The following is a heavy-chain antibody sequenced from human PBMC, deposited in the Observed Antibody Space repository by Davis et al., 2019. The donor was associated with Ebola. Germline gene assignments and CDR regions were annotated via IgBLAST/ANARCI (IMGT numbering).Heavy chain of an antibody. J-gene: IGHJ4*02. CDR1: GFTFSTYE. Sequence: GGSLRLSCAASGFTFSTYEMNWVRQAPGKGLEWVSYISPSGNTMYYADSVKGRFTISRDNAKNSLYLQMNTLRVEDTAIYYCVPGTWIRGQGTLVTVSS. CDR3: VPGTWI. CDR2: ISPSGNTM. D-gene: IGHD5-18*01. V-gene: IGHV3-48*03.